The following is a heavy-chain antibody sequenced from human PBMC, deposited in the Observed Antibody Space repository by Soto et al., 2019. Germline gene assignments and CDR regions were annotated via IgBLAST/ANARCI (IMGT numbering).Heavy chain of an antibody. J-gene: IGHJ4*02. CDR1: GGTFSSYS. D-gene: IGHD3-16*01. Sequence: QVQLVQSGAEVRKPGSSVKVSCEASGGTFSSYSINWVRPAPGQGLEWMGGIIPIFGSSNYAQKFQGRITITAAKSTDIVFMERTSLRSEDTALYFCATKPLRGREYVYFDHWGQGTLLTVSS. CDR3: ATKPLRGREYVYFDH. CDR2: IIPIFGSS. V-gene: IGHV1-69*06.